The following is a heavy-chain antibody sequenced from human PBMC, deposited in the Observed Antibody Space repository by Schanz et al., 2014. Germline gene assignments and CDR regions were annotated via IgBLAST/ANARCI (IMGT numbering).Heavy chain of an antibody. CDR2: ISGSGGST. D-gene: IGHD6-19*01. J-gene: IGHJ6*03. CDR1: GFTFSSYT. Sequence: EVQLVESGGGVVRPGGSLRLSCAASGFTFSSYTMNWVRQAPGKGLEWVSAISGSGGSTVYADSVKGRFTISRDNPKKTLYLQMNSLRAEDTAVYYCARDHQWLARYYMDVWGKGTTVTVSS. CDR3: ARDHQWLARYYMDV. V-gene: IGHV3-23*04.